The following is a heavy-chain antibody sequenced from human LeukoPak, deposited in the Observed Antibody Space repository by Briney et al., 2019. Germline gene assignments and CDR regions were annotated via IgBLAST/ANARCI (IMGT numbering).Heavy chain of an antibody. D-gene: IGHD6-13*01. CDR1: GFTVSSNY. CDR3: TREGMDAFDI. V-gene: IGHV3-66*02. Sequence: SGGSLRLSCAASGFTVSSNYMSWVRQAPGKGLEWVSVIYSGGSTYYADSVKGRFTISRDNSKNTLYLQMNSLRAEDTAVYYCTREGMDAFDIWGQGTMVTVSS. J-gene: IGHJ3*02. CDR2: IYSGGST.